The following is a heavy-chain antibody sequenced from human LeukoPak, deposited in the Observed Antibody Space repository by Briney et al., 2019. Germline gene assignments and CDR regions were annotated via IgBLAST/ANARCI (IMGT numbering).Heavy chain of an antibody. D-gene: IGHD1-1*01. CDR2: VYYTGNT. CDR1: GDSLSSYY. Sequence: SETLSLTCTVSGDSLSSYYWSWIRQPPGKGLEWIGYVYYTGNTNFNPSLKSRVTMSVDTSKNQFSLKLSSVTAADTAVYYCARDRGTWNDDGFDYWGQGTLVTVSS. V-gene: IGHV4-59*12. J-gene: IGHJ4*02. CDR3: ARDRGTWNDDGFDY.